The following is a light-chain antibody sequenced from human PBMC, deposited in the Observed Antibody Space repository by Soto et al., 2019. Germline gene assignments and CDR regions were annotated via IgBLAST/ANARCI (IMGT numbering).Light chain of an antibody. CDR2: GAS. Sequence: EIVLTQSPGTLSLSPGERATLSCRASQSVSSSYLAWYQQKPGQAPRLLIYGASSGATGIPDRFSGSGSGTDFTLTSSRLEPEDFAVYYCQQYGTSPWTFGQGTKVEIK. CDR3: QQYGTSPWT. V-gene: IGKV3-20*01. CDR1: QSVSSSY. J-gene: IGKJ1*01.